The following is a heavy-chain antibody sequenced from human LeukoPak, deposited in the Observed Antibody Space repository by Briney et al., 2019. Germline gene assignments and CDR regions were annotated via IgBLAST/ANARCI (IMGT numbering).Heavy chain of an antibody. D-gene: IGHD4-17*01. CDR1: GFTFSSYG. CDR3: AKDKQVTTAPTPDY. CDR2: IRYDGSNK. V-gene: IGHV3-30*02. J-gene: IGHJ4*02. Sequence: PGGSLRLSCAASGFTFSSYGMHWVRQAPGKGLEWVAFIRYDGSNKYYADSVKGRFTISRDNSKNTLYLQMNSLRAEDTAVYYCAKDKQVTTAPTPDYWGQGTLVTVSS.